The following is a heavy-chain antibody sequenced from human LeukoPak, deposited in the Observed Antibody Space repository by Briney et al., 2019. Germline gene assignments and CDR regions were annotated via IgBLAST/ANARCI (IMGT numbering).Heavy chain of an antibody. CDR3: AKLNED. Sequence: GGSLRLSCAASGFTFSSYGMHWVRQAPGKGLEWVAVIWYDGSNKCYADSVKGRFTISRDNSKNTLYLQMNSLRAEDTAVYYCAKLNEDWGQGTLVTVSS. J-gene: IGHJ4*02. CDR2: IWYDGSNK. V-gene: IGHV3-33*06. CDR1: GFTFSSYG. D-gene: IGHD1-1*01.